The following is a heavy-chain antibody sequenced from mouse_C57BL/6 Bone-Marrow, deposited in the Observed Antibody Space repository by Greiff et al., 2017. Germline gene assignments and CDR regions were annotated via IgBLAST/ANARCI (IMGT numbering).Heavy chain of an antibody. Sequence: EVQLVESGGDLVKPGGSLKLSCAASGFTFSDYGMHWVRQAPEKGLEWVAYISSGSSTIYYADTVKGRFTISRDNAKNTLFLQMTSLRSEDTAMYYCARNGFITTVVAYYYAMDYWGQGTSVTVSS. V-gene: IGHV5-17*01. CDR1: GFTFSDYG. CDR2: ISSGSSTI. CDR3: ARNGFITTVVAYYYAMDY. J-gene: IGHJ4*01. D-gene: IGHD1-1*01.